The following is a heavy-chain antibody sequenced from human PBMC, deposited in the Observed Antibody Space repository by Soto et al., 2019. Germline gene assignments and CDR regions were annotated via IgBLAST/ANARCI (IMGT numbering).Heavy chain of an antibody. CDR1: GFTVSSNY. D-gene: IGHD3-10*01. CDR2: IYSGGST. V-gene: IGHV3-53*04. J-gene: IGHJ6*03. Sequence: GGSLRLSCAASGFTVSSNYMSWVRQAPGKGLEWVSVIYSGGSTYYADSVKGRFTISRHNSKNTLYLQMNSLRAEDTAVYYCARDEAAAVRGEAYYMDVWGKGTTVTVSS. CDR3: ARDEAAAVRGEAYYMDV.